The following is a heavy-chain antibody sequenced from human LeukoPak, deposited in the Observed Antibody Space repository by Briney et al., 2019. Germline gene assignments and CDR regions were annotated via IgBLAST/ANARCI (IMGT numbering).Heavy chain of an antibody. V-gene: IGHV4-59*01. CDR1: GGSISNYY. CDR3: ARGRRYSSGWDFDY. D-gene: IGHD6-19*01. J-gene: IGHJ4*02. CDR2: IYYSGST. Sequence: SETLSLTCTVSGGSISNYYWSWIRQPPGKGLEWIGYIYYSGSTNYNPSLKSRVTISVDTSKNQFSLKLSSVTAADTAVYYCARGRRYSSGWDFDYWGQGTLVTVSS.